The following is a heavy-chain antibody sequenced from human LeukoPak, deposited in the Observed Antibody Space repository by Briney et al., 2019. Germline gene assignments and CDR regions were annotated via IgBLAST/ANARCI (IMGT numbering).Heavy chain of an antibody. CDR2: ITGSGDYT. J-gene: IGHJ4*02. Sequence: GGSLRLSCAASGFSFGSHPMNWVRQAPGKGLEWVSGITGSGDYTYYIDSVQGRFTISRDNSKNMLFLQMNSVRAEDTAVYYCARGVMAARLYYFDYWGRGILVTVSS. CDR1: GFSFGSHP. V-gene: IGHV3-23*01. D-gene: IGHD2-21*01. CDR3: ARGVMAARLYYFDY.